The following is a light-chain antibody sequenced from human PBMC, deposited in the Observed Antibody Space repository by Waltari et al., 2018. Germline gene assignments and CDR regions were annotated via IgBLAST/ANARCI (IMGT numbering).Light chain of an antibody. Sequence: QSALTQPASVSGSPGQSITIPCTGTSSDVGGHNSVSLYQQPPGKAPKLMIYDVSNRPSGVSNRFSGSKSGNTASLTISGLQAEDEADYYCSSYTSSRVFGTGTKVTVL. CDR1: SSDVGGHNS. V-gene: IGLV2-14*03. CDR2: DVS. J-gene: IGLJ1*01. CDR3: SSYTSSRV.